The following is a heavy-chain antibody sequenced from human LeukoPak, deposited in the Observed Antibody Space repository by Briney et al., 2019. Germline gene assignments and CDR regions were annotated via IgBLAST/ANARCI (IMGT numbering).Heavy chain of an antibody. Sequence: GGSLRLSCAASGFTFSNYAIHWVRQAPGKGLEWVAFISYDGINQYCGDSVKGRFSISRDNSKNTLSLQMNSLRAEDTAVYYCARGRHSGYDYILDYWGQGTLVTVSS. CDR1: GFTFSNYA. D-gene: IGHD5-12*01. CDR2: ISYDGINQ. V-gene: IGHV3-30*01. J-gene: IGHJ4*02. CDR3: ARGRHSGYDYILDY.